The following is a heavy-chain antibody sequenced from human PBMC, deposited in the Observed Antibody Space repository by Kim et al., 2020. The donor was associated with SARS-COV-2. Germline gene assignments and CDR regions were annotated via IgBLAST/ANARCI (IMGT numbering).Heavy chain of an antibody. CDR3: ARDSHDYGDYWYGMDV. CDR2: IYYSGST. CDR1: GGSISSGGYY. Sequence: SETLSLTCTVSGGSISSGGYYWSWIRQHPGKGLEWIGYIYYSGSTYYNPSLKSRVTISVDTSKNQFSLKLSSVTAADTAVYYCARDSHDYGDYWYGMDVWGQGTTVTVSS. D-gene: IGHD4-17*01. J-gene: IGHJ6*02. V-gene: IGHV4-31*03.